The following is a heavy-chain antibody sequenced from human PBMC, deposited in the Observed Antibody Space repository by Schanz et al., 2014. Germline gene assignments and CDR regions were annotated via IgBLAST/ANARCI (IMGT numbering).Heavy chain of an antibody. Sequence: EVQLVESGGGVVRPGGSLRLSCAVSGFIVRSNYMTWVRQAPGKGLEWVSFVHPGGSTYYPDSVKGRFTISRDSSKNTLYLQMNSLRPEDTAIYYCAKNQYDDVDLSSFYFDFWGQGTLVTVSS. D-gene: IGHD3-10*02. CDR3: AKNQYDDVDLSSFYFDF. J-gene: IGHJ4*02. CDR2: VHPGGST. V-gene: IGHV3-66*01. CDR1: GFIVRSNY.